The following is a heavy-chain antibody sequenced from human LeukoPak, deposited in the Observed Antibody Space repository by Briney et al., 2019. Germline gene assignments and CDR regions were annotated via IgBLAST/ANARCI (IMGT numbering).Heavy chain of an antibody. CDR3: ARGVASAGAKYFD. V-gene: IGHV1-2*02. CDR1: GYTFTGYY. J-gene: IGHJ4*02. Sequence: GASVKVSCKASGYTFTGYYIHWVRQAPGQGLEWMGWINPNTGGTDYAQKFQGRVTMTRDTSISTVYMELSRLTSDDTAVYYCARGVASAGAKYFDSGAREPWSPSPQ. D-gene: IGHD6-13*01. CDR2: INPNTGGT.